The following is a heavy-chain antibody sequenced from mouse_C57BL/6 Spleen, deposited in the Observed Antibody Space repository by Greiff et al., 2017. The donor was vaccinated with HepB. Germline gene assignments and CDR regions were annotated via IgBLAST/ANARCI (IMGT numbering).Heavy chain of an antibody. CDR1: GFTFSSYA. CDR2: ISSGGDYI. CDR3: TKNSYYGSSYWYFDV. D-gene: IGHD1-1*01. J-gene: IGHJ1*03. Sequence: EVKLVESGEGLVKPGGSLKLSCAASGFTFSSYAMSWVRQTPEKRLEWVAYISSGGDYIYYADTVKGRFTISSDNARNTLYLQMSSLKSEDTAMYYCTKNSYYGSSYWYFDVWGTGTTVTVSS. V-gene: IGHV5-9-1*02.